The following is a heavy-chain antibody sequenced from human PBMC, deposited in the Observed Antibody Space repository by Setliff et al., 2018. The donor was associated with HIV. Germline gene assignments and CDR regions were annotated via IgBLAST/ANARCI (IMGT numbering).Heavy chain of an antibody. CDR1: GGSISSEGYY. V-gene: IGHV4-31*03. CDR2: IYYSGNT. CDR3: VRAEYSSSSDWFAP. D-gene: IGHD6-6*01. Sequence: LSETLSLTCTVSGGSISSEGYYWSWIRQHPGKGLEWIGYIYYSGNTYYSPSLKSRLTISVDTSKNQFSLKLRSVTAADTAVYYCVRAEYSSSSDWFAPWGQGALVTVSS. J-gene: IGHJ5*02.